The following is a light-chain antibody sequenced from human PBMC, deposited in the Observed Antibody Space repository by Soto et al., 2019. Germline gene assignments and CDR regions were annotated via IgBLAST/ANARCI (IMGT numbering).Light chain of an antibody. CDR2: YNN. V-gene: IGLV1-47*02. CDR3: ASWDASLSACV. Sequence: QSVLTQPPSASGTAGQGVTSSCSGGDSNIGSNSVYWYQHLPRMAPKLLIYYNNRRHSGVPDRFSGSRSGKSASLAIVGLRSEDEAVYYCASWDASLSACVFGNGTKLTVL. J-gene: IGLJ1*01. CDR1: DSNIGSNS.